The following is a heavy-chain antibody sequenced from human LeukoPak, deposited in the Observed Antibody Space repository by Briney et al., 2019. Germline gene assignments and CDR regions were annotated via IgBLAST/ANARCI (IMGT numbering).Heavy chain of an antibody. CDR2: ISSSSSYI. V-gene: IGHV3-21*01. J-gene: IGHJ4*02. Sequence: PGGSLRLSCAASGFTFGYYSMNWVRQAPGKGLEWVSSISSSSSYIYYADSVKGRFTISRDNAKNSLYLQMNGLRAEDTAVYYCARGGYYDSSGYYYALDYWGQGTLVTVSS. CDR3: ARGGYYDSSGYYYALDY. CDR1: GFTFGYYS. D-gene: IGHD3-22*01.